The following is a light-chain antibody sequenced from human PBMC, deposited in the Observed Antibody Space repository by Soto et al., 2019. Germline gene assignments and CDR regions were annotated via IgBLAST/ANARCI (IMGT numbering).Light chain of an antibody. CDR1: SSDVGGYNY. J-gene: IGLJ2*01. V-gene: IGLV2-8*01. Sequence: QSALTQPPSASGSPGQSVTISCTGTSSDVGGYNYVSWYQQHPGKAPKLMIYEVSKRPSGVPDRFSGSKSGNTASLTVSGLQAEDEADYYCRSYAGNAEVFGGGTKLTVL. CDR3: RSYAGNAEV. CDR2: EVS.